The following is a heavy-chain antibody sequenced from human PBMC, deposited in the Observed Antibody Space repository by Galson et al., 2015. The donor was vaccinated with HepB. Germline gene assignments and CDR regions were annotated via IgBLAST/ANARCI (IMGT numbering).Heavy chain of an antibody. CDR3: ARVGGYCSSTSCPDDY. CDR1: GFTFSSYA. V-gene: IGHV3-30-3*01. CDR2: ISYDGSNK. J-gene: IGHJ4*02. D-gene: IGHD2-2*01. Sequence: FLRLSCAASGFTFSSYAMHWVRQAPGKGLEWVAVISYDGSNKYYADSVKGRFTISRDNSKNTLYLQMNSLRAEDTAVYYCARVGGYCSSTSCPDDYWGQGTLVTVSS.